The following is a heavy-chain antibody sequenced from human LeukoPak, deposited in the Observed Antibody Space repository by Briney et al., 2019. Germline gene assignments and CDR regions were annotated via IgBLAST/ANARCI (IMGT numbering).Heavy chain of an antibody. CDR1: AFTFSSYA. J-gene: IGHJ4*02. Sequence: HPGRSLRPSCAASAFTFSSYAMHWVRQAPGKGLEWVAVISYDGSNKYYADSVKGRFTISRDNSKNTLYLQMNSLRAEDTAVYYCAREGDGYNYLGYWGQGTLVTVSS. V-gene: IGHV3-30-3*01. D-gene: IGHD5-24*01. CDR2: ISYDGSNK. CDR3: AREGDGYNYLGY.